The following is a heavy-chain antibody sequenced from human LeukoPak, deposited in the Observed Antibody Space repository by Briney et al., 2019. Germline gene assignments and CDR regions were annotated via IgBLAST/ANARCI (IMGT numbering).Heavy chain of an antibody. V-gene: IGHV4-59*12. Sequence: SETLSLTCTVSGGSISGYYWSWIRQPPGKGLEWIGYIFDSGSPDYNPSLKSRVAISVDTSKNQFSLKLSSVTAADTAVYYCARDIAFLTGFWGDAFDIWGQGTMVTVSS. D-gene: IGHD3-9*01. J-gene: IGHJ3*02. CDR1: GGSISGYY. CDR2: IFDSGSP. CDR3: ARDIAFLTGFWGDAFDI.